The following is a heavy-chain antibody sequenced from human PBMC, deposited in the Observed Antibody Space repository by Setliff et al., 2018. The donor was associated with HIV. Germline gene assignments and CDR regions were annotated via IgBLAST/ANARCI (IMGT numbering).Heavy chain of an antibody. Sequence: PGGSLRLSCGASGFSFGNHWMYWVRQAPGKGLVWVSRINSDGSKQSYADSVKGRFTISRDNSKNTLYLQMNSLRAEDTAVYYCAKDRGLYCSGGSCYLSYFDYWGQGTLVTVSS. J-gene: IGHJ4*02. D-gene: IGHD2-15*01. CDR3: AKDRGLYCSGGSCYLSYFDY. V-gene: IGHV3-74*03. CDR2: INSDGSKQ. CDR1: GFSFGNHW.